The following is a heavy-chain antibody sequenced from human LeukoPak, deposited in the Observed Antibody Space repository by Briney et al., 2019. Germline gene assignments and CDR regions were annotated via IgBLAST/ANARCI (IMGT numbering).Heavy chain of an antibody. D-gene: IGHD3-22*01. J-gene: IGHJ4*02. CDR3: ARGYYYDSSGYPDY. V-gene: IGHV5-51*01. Sequence: GESLKISCKGSGYTSTSYWIGWVRQMPGKGLEWMGIIYPGDSDTRYSPSFQGQVSISADKSTNTAYLQWSTLKASDTAMYYCARGYYYDSSGYPDYWGQGTQVTVSS. CDR2: IYPGDSDT. CDR1: GYTSTSYW.